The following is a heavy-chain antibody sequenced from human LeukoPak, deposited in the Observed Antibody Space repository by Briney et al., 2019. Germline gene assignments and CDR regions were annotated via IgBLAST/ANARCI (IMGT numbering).Heavy chain of an antibody. V-gene: IGHV1-24*01. D-gene: IGHD3-10*01. CDR3: ARDLGDTYGSVGDFDY. Sequence: ASVKVSCKVSGYTLTELSMHWVRQAPGKGLEWMGGFGPEDGETIYAQKFQGRVTMTEDTSTDTAYMELSSLRSEDTAVYYCARDLGDTYGSVGDFDYWGQGTLVTVSS. CDR2: FGPEDGET. J-gene: IGHJ4*02. CDR1: GYTLTELS.